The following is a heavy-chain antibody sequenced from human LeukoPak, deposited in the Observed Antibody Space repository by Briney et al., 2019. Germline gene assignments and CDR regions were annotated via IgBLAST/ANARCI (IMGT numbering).Heavy chain of an antibody. V-gene: IGHV3-48*03. J-gene: IGHJ6*02. D-gene: IGHD4-17*01. CDR3: ARVTDDYGDHYYGMDV. CDR2: ISNSHSTI. CDR1: GFTFSSYE. Sequence: GGSLRLSCAASGFTFSSYEMNWVRQAPGKGLEWFSYISNSHSTIHYADSVKGRFTISKDNAQNSLYLQMSSLRAEDTAVYYCARVTDDYGDHYYGMDVWGQGTTVTVSS.